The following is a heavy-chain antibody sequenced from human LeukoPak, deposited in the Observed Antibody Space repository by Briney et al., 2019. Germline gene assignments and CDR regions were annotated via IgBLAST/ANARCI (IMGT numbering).Heavy chain of an antibody. V-gene: IGHV1-2*02. J-gene: IGHJ4*02. Sequence: ASVKVSCKASGYTFTGYYMHWVRQAPGQGLEWMGWINPNSGGTNYAQKFQGRVTMTRDTSISTAYMELSRLRSDDTAMYYCARVQYSSGWYYGYFDYWGQGTLVTVSS. CDR2: INPNSGGT. CDR1: GYTFTGYY. D-gene: IGHD6-13*01. CDR3: ARVQYSSGWYYGYFDY.